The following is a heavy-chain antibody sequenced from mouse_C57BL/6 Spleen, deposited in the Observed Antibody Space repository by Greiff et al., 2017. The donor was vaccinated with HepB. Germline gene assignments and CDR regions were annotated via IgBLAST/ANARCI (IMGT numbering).Heavy chain of an antibody. CDR2: IYPRSGNT. D-gene: IGHD1-1*01. V-gene: IGHV1-81*01. J-gene: IGHJ2*01. Sequence: VKLQESGAELARPGASVKLSCKASGYTFTSYGISWVKQRTGQGLEWIGEIYPRSGNTYYNEKFKGKATLTADKSSSTAYMELRSLTSEDSAVYFCARKDTVVGGYWGQGTTLTVSS. CDR1: GYTFTSYG. CDR3: ARKDTVVGGY.